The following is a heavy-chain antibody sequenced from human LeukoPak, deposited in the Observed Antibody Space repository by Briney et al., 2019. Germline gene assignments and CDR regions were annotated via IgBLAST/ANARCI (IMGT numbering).Heavy chain of an antibody. D-gene: IGHD6-19*01. CDR2: MHHSGST. CDR1: GGSIRSYY. V-gene: IGHV4-59*08. Sequence: PSETLSLTCPVSGGSIRSYYWSWIRQPPGKGLEWIGYMHHSGSTKHNPYLKSRVTISVDTSKSQFSLKLSSVTAADTAVYYCARHAAVEGSSGWSPLWWFDPWGQGTLVTVSS. J-gene: IGHJ5*02. CDR3: ARHAAVEGSSGWSPLWWFDP.